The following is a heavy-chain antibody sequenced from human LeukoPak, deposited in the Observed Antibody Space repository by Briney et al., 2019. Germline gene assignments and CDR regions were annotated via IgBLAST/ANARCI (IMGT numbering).Heavy chain of an antibody. D-gene: IGHD3-10*01. CDR1: GGSFSGYY. CDR3: ARRGRGYYDY. Sequence: SETLSLTCAVYGGSFSGYYWSWIRQPPGKGLEWIGEINHSGSTNYNPSLKSRVTISVDTSKNQFSLKLSSVTAADTAVYYCARRGRGYYDYWGQGTLVTVSS. V-gene: IGHV4-34*01. J-gene: IGHJ4*02. CDR2: INHSGST.